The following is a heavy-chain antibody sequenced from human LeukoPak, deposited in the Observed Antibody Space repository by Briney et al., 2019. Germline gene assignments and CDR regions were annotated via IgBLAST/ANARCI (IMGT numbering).Heavy chain of an antibody. CDR3: ARAGDDYGDYGYFDY. CDR1: GYTFTGYY. V-gene: IGHV1-2*02. Sequence: ASVKVSCKASGYTFTGYYMHWVRQAPGQGLEWMGWINPNSGDTNYAQKLQGRVTMTTDTSTSTAYMELRSLRSDDTAVYYCARAGDDYGDYGYFDYWGQGTLVTFSS. D-gene: IGHD4-17*01. J-gene: IGHJ4*02. CDR2: INPNSGDT.